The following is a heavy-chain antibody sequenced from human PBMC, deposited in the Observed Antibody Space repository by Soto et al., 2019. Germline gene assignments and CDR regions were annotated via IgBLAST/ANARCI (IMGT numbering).Heavy chain of an antibody. CDR1: GGSISSYY. J-gene: IGHJ5*02. CDR2: IYYSGST. V-gene: IGHV4-59*12. D-gene: IGHD4-4*01. CDR3: ARSGHMTTVTPKSWFDP. Sequence: SETLSLTCTVSGGSISSYYWSWIRQPPGKGLEWIGYIYYSGSTNYNPSLKSRVTISVDTSKNQFSLKLSSVTAADTAVYYCARSGHMTTVTPKSWFDPWGQGTLVTVSS.